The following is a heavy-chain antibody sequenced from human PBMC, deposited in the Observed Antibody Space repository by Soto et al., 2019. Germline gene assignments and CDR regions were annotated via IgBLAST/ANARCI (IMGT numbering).Heavy chain of an antibody. CDR2: IIPIFGTA. Sequence: GASVKVSCKASGGTFSSYAISWVRQAPGQGLEWMGGIIPIFGTANYAQKFQGRVTITADESTSTAYMELSSLRSEDTAVYYCARGLAYCGGDCYSGWYYFDYWGQGTLVTVS. D-gene: IGHD2-21*02. CDR1: GGTFSSYA. V-gene: IGHV1-69*13. J-gene: IGHJ4*02. CDR3: ARGLAYCGGDCYSGWYYFDY.